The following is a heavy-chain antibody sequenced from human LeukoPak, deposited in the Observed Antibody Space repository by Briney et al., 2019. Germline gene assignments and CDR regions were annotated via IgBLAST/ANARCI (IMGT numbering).Heavy chain of an antibody. D-gene: IGHD2-15*01. CDR3: AKDGHCSGGTCHPFYMAV. CDR1: GFSLSLYG. J-gene: IGHJ6*03. V-gene: IGHV3-33*06. CDR2: IWSDGSKE. Sequence: GGSLRLSCTPSGFSLSLYGMHWVRQAPGKGLEWVAVIWSDGSKEYYVDSVKGRFTISRDTSKNMLYLQMNSLRGDDTAVYYCAKDGHCSGGTCHPFYMAVWGKGTTVTVSS.